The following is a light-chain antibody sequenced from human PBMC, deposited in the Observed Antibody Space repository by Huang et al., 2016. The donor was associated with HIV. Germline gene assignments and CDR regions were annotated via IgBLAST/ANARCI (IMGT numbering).Light chain of an antibody. V-gene: IGKV3-20*01. J-gene: IGKJ2*01. Sequence: EIILTQSPATLSLSPVERATLSCRSSQSVSASNLAWYQQKLGQAPRLLIYGASTRATGIADRFSASGSGTDFTLTISRLEPEYFAVYYCQHYGTLFTFGQGTEVEIK. CDR2: GAS. CDR1: QSVSASN. CDR3: QHYGTLFT.